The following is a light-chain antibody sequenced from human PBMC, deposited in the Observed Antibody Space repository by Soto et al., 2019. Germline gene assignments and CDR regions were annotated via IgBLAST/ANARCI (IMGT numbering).Light chain of an antibody. J-gene: IGKJ4*01. CDR3: QQFSSYPLT. Sequence: DIVLTQSPATLSLSPGERATLSCRASQTVRNNYLAWYQQKPGQAPRLLIYDASSRATGIPDRFSGGGSGTDFTLTISRLEPEDFAVYYCQQFSSYPLTFGGGTKVDIK. V-gene: IGKV3-20*01. CDR1: QTVRNNY. CDR2: DAS.